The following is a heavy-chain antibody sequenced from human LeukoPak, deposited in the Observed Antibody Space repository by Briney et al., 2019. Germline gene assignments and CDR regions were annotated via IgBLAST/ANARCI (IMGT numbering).Heavy chain of an antibody. CDR2: IYYSGST. CDR3: ARERYDSSGPFDY. V-gene: IGHV4-59*01. Sequence: SETLSLACTVSGGSISSYYWSWIRQPPGKGLEWIGYIYYSGSTNYNPSLKSRVTISVDTSKNQFSLKLSSVTAADTAVYYCARERYDSSGPFDYWGQGTLVTVSS. J-gene: IGHJ4*02. D-gene: IGHD3-22*01. CDR1: GGSISSYY.